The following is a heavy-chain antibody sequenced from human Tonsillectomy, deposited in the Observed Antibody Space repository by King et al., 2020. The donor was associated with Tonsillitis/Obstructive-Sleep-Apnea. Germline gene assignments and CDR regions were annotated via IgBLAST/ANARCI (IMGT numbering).Heavy chain of an antibody. Sequence: QLQESGPGLVKPSQTLSLTCTVSGGSISSGGYYWSWIRQHPGKGLEWIGDIYYSGSTYYNPSLKSLVTISVDTSKNQFSLTLSSVTAADTAVYYCARTTVEPAAMWYSSSWYYFDYWGQGTLVTVSS. J-gene: IGHJ4*02. CDR3: ARTTVEPAAMWYSSSWYYFDY. CDR1: GGSISSGGYY. D-gene: IGHD6-13*01. CDR2: IYYSGST. V-gene: IGHV4-31*01.